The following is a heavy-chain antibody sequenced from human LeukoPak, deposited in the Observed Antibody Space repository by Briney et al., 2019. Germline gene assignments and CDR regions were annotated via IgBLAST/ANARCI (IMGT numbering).Heavy chain of an antibody. J-gene: IGHJ4*02. CDR1: GGSISSSNW. CDR2: IYHSGST. CDR3: ASLSQWLYAYYFDY. V-gene: IGHV4-4*02. D-gene: IGHD6-19*01. Sequence: PSETLSLTCAVSGGSISSSNWWSWVRQPPGKGLEWIGEIYHSGSTNYNPSLKSRVTISVDKSKNQFSLKLSSVTAADTAVYYCASLSQWLYAYYFDYWGQGTLVTVSS.